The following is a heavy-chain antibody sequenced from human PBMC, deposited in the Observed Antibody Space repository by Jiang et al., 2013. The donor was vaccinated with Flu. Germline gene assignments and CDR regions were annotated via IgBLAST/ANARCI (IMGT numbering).Heavy chain of an antibody. D-gene: IGHD3-16*01. J-gene: IGHJ6*02. CDR1: GGSISSASYY. Sequence: GLVKPSQTLSLTCSVSGGSISSASYYWSWVRQPAGKGLEWIGRVYPSGTTDYNPSLKSRATISLDTSKNQFFLNVTSVTAADTGVYYCASVAGGGYYYYGMDLWGHGTTVTVSS. V-gene: IGHV4-61*02. CDR2: VYPSGTT. CDR3: ASVAGGGYYYYGMDL.